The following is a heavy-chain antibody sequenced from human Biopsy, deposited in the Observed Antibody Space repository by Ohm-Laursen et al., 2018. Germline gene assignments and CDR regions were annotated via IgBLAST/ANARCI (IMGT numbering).Heavy chain of an antibody. Sequence: TLSLTCTVSGDSINNYYWSWIRQPAGKGLEWVGRIYTSGSPNYNLSLESRVTMSVDTSKNQFSLNLRSVTAADPAVYYCARGTGRYYVYGAFDIWGQGTVVTVSS. CDR3: ARGTGRYYVYGAFDI. J-gene: IGHJ3*02. V-gene: IGHV4-4*07. CDR1: GDSINNYY. CDR2: IYTSGSP. D-gene: IGHD1-26*01.